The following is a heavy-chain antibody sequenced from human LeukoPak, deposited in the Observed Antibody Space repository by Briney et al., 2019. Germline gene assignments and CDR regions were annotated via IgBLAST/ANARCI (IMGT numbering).Heavy chain of an antibody. V-gene: IGHV4-4*07. Sequence: SETLSLTCTVSGGSISSYYWSWIRQPAGKGLEWIGRIYTSGSTNYNPSLKSRVTISVDTSKNQFSLKLSSVTAADTAVYYCARTRRITMIVAGYYFDYWGQGTLVTVSS. J-gene: IGHJ4*02. D-gene: IGHD3-22*01. CDR3: ARTRRITMIVAGYYFDY. CDR1: GGSISSYY. CDR2: IYTSGST.